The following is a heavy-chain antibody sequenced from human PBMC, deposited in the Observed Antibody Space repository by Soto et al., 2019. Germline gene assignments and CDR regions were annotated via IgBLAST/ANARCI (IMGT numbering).Heavy chain of an antibody. D-gene: IGHD3-22*01. CDR3: ARDRHYYDSSGYFVYYGMDV. CDR2: IIPILGIA. V-gene: IGHV1-69*04. CDR1: GGTFSSYT. J-gene: IGHJ6*02. Sequence: SVKVSCKASGGTFSSYTTSWVRQAPGQGLECMGMIIPILGIANYAQKFQGRVTITADKSTSTAYMELSSLRSEDTAVYYFARDRHYYDSSGYFVYYGMDVRGQGTTVTVSS.